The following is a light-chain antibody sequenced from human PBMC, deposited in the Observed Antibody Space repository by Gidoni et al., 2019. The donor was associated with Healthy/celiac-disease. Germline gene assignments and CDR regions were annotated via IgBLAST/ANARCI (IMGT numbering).Light chain of an antibody. CDR3: MQALQTPLT. J-gene: IGKJ4*01. CDR2: LGS. CDR1: QSLLHSNGYNY. Sequence: DIVMTQSPLSLPVTPGEPASISCRSSQSLLHSNGYNYLDWYLQKPGQSPQLLIYLGSNRASGVPDRFSGSGSGTDFTPKISRVEAEDVGVYYCMQALQTPLTFXGXTKVEIK. V-gene: IGKV2-28*01.